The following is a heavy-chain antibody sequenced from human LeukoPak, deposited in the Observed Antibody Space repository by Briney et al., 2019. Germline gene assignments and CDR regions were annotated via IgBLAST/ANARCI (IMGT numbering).Heavy chain of an antibody. CDR2: ISWNSGSI. V-gene: IGHV3-9*01. Sequence: GGSLRLSCAASGFTFDDYAMHWVRQAPGKGLEWVSGISWNSGSIGYADSVKGRFTISRDNAKNSLYLQMNSLRAEDTAVYYCAKDASTMIVVQYWGQGTLVTVSS. CDR3: AKDASTMIVVQY. D-gene: IGHD3-22*01. CDR1: GFTFDDYA. J-gene: IGHJ4*02.